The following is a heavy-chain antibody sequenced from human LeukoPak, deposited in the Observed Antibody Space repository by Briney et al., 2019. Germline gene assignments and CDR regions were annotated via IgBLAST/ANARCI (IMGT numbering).Heavy chain of an antibody. CDR1: GFTFSSYG. CDR3: ARDRIAAARRYRWFDP. Sequence: GRSLRLSCAASGFTFSSYGMHWVRQAPGKGLEWVAVIWYDGSNKYYADSVKGRFTISRDNSKNTLYLQMNSLRAEDTAVYYCARDRIAAARRYRWFDPWGQGTLVTVSS. D-gene: IGHD6-13*01. V-gene: IGHV3-33*01. CDR2: IWYDGSNK. J-gene: IGHJ5*02.